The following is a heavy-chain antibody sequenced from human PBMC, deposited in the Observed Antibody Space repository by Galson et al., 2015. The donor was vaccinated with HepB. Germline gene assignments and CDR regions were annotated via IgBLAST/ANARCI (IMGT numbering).Heavy chain of an antibody. CDR3: ARKLHCSSTSCYLGWGYYYYGMDV. J-gene: IGHJ6*02. V-gene: IGHV1-69*13. D-gene: IGHD2-2*01. Sequence: SVKVSCKASGGTFSSYAISWVRQAPGQGLEWMGGIIPIFGTANYAQKFQGRVTITADESTSTAYMELSSLRSEDTAVYYCARKLHCSSTSCYLGWGYYYYGMDVWGQGTTVTVSS. CDR1: GGTFSSYA. CDR2: IIPIFGTA.